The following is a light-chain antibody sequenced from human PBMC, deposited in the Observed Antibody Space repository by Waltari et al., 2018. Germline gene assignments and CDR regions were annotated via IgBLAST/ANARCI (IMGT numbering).Light chain of an antibody. J-gene: IGLJ1*01. V-gene: IGLV2-14*01. CDR2: EVS. CDR3: SSYTSASTLV. Sequence: QSALTQPASVSGPPGQSITISCTGTRSDVGAYNHISWYQQYPGKAPKLMIYEVSNRPSGVSNRFSGSKSGNTASLTISGLQAEDEADYYCSSYTSASTLVFATGTKVTVL. CDR1: RSDVGAYNH.